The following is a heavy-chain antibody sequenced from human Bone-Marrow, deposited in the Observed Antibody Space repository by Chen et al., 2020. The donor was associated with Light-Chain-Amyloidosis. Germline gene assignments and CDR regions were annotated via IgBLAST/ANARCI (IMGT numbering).Heavy chain of an antibody. J-gene: IGHJ5*02. Sequence: EVQLVETGGGLIQPGESLRLSCAVSGFTVSDAFMNWVRQAPGKGLEWVSIIYKDGRTFYADSVKGRFTISRDTSNNTLYLHMNNLRAEDTAVYYCASDFRFENNVDPWGHGTLVTVSS. CDR3: ASDFRFENNVDP. CDR2: IYKDGRT. CDR1: GFTVSDAF. V-gene: IGHV3-53*02. D-gene: IGHD3-9*01.